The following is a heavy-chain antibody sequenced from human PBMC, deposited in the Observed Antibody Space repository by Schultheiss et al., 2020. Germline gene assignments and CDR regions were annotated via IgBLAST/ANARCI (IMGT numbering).Heavy chain of an antibody. CDR2: ISSNGGST. V-gene: IGHV3-64*04. J-gene: IGHJ5*02. D-gene: IGHD6-19*01. CDR1: GFTFSSYG. CDR3: AKERAVAGTRNWFDP. Sequence: GGSLRLSCAASGFTFSSYGMHWVRQVPGKGLEYVSAISSNGGSTYYADSVKGRFTISRDNSKNTLYLQMNSLRAEDTAVYYCAKERAVAGTRNWFDPWGQGTLVTVSS.